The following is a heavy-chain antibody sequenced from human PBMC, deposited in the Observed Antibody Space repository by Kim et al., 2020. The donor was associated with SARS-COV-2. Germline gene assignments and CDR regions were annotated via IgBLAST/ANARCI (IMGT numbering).Heavy chain of an antibody. Sequence: SVKVSCKASGGTFSSYAISWVRQAPGQGLEWMGRIIPILGIANYAQKFQGRVTITADKSTSTAYMELSSLRSEDTAVYYCAREDTDIVVVPADYYYYGMDVWGQGTTVTVSS. CDR1: GGTFSSYA. CDR2: IIPILGIA. J-gene: IGHJ6*02. CDR3: AREDTDIVVVPADYYYYGMDV. D-gene: IGHD2-2*01. V-gene: IGHV1-69*04.